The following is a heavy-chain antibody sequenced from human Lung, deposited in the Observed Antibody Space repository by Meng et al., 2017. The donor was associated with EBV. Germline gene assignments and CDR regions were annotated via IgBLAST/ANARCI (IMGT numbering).Heavy chain of an antibody. CDR3: ARGVSDTAMVPYYFDY. CDR1: GDSISRGGYY. CDR2: IYYTGIT. Sequence: QVPLQEAGPRPVRPSHALSLTCTVPGDSISRGGYYWNWIRQHPGEGLEWIGNIYYTGITHYNPSLNSRVTISMDKSKNQFSLKLSSVTAADTAVYYCARGVSDTAMVPYYFDYWGQGTLVTVSS. V-gene: IGHV4-31*03. J-gene: IGHJ4*02. D-gene: IGHD5-18*01.